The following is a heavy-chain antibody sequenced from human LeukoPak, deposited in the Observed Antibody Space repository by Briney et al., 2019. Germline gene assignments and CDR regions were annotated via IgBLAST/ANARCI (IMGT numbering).Heavy chain of an antibody. Sequence: GGSLRLSCAASGFTFSSYEMNWVRQAPGKGLEWVSYISSSGSSIYYADSVKDRFTISRDNAKNSLYLQMNSLRAEDTAIYYCARDENGDFSFDYWGQGTLVTVPS. CDR2: ISSSGSSI. D-gene: IGHD4-17*01. V-gene: IGHV3-48*03. J-gene: IGHJ4*02. CDR3: ARDENGDFSFDY. CDR1: GFTFSSYE.